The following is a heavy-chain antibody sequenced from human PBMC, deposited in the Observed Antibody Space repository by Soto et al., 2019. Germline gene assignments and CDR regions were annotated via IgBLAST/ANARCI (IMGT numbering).Heavy chain of an antibody. V-gene: IGHV1-3*01. CDR3: ARSLIIVVPSTRGARFDP. CDR1: GYTFTRYA. D-gene: IGHD2-2*01. CDR2: INAGNGNT. Sequence: ASVKVSCKASGYTFTRYAMHWVSQAHGQRLEWMGWINAGNGNTKYSQKFQGRVTITRDTSASTAYMELSSLRSEDTAVYYCARSLIIVVPSTRGARFDPWGQGTLVTVAS. J-gene: IGHJ5*02.